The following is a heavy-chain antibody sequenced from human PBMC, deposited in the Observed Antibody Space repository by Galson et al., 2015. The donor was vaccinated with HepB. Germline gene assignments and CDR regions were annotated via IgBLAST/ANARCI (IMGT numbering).Heavy chain of an antibody. J-gene: IGHJ4*02. D-gene: IGHD5-12*01. Sequence: SLRLSCAASGFTFSSYAMSWVRQAPGKGLEWVSAISGSGGSTYYADSVKGRFTISRDNSKNTLYLQMNSLRAEDKAVYYCAKSPPRVATITPSFFDYWGQGTLVTVSS. CDR1: GFTFSSYA. V-gene: IGHV3-23*01. CDR2: ISGSGGST. CDR3: AKSPPRVATITPSFFDY.